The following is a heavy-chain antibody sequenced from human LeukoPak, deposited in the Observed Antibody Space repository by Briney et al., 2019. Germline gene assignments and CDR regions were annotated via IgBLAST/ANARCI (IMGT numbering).Heavy chain of an antibody. Sequence: PGGSLRLSCAASGFTFSSYWMSWVRQAPGKGLEWVANIKQDGSEKYYVDSVKGRFTISRDNAKNSLCLQMNSLRAEDTAVYYCAREGRPNTYLHITIFGFDYWGQGTLVTVSS. D-gene: IGHD3-3*01. CDR3: AREGRPNTYLHITIFGFDY. J-gene: IGHJ4*02. V-gene: IGHV3-7*01. CDR1: GFTFSSYW. CDR2: IKQDGSEK.